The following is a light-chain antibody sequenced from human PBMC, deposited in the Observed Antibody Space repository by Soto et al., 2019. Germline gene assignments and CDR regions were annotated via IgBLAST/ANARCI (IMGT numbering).Light chain of an antibody. J-gene: IGKJ1*01. CDR3: HQYFTFPWT. CDR1: QSVMYSNNKNY. CDR2: WAS. Sequence: DIVLTQSPDSLAVSPGERATINCESSQSVMYSNNKNYISWFQQKPGQSPQLLIFWASMRESVVPDRFSGSGSGTNFTLTISGLQAEDVAIYYCHQYFTFPWTFGQGTKVEIK. V-gene: IGKV4-1*01.